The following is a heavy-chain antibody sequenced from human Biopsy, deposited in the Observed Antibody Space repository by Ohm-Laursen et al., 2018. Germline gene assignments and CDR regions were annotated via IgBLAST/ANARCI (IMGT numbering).Heavy chain of an antibody. CDR2: LNPVSGNS. J-gene: IGHJ6*02. Sequence: ASVKVSCKASGYTFTSYDITWVRQASGQGPEWIGWLNPVSGNSNFGQKFRGRVTVTSDTSISTAYMELSGLTSDDTATYYCGRAVRNQLLTDPWGQGTTVTVSS. V-gene: IGHV1-8*01. D-gene: IGHD1-7*01. CDR1: GYTFTSYD. CDR3: GRAVRNQLLTDP.